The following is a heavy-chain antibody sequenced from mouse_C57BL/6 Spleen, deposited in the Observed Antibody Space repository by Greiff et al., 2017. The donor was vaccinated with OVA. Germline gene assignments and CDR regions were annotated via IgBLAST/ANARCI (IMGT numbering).Heavy chain of an antibody. V-gene: IGHV1-82*01. CDR1: GYAFSSSW. D-gene: IGHD3-2*02. CDR3: ARWETAQATYAY. CDR2: IYPGDGDT. J-gene: IGHJ3*01. Sequence: SGPELVKPGASVKISCKASGYAFSSSWMNWVKQRPGKGLEWIGRIYPGDGDTNYNGKFKGKATLTADKSSSTAYMQLSSLTSEDSAVYFCARWETAQATYAYWGQGTLVTVSA.